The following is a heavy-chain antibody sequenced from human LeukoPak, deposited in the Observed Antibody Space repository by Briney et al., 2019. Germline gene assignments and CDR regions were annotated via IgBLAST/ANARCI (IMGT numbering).Heavy chain of an antibody. V-gene: IGHV4-61*01. CDR3: ARTQISGPDY. CDR2: IYYSGST. D-gene: IGHD3-3*02. J-gene: IGHJ4*02. CDR1: GGSISSSSYY. Sequence: SETLSLTCTVSGGSISSSSYYWSWIRQPPGKGLEWIGYIYYSGSTNYNPSLKSRVTISVDTSKNEFSLKLSSVTAADTAVYYCARTQISGPDYWGQGTLVTVSS.